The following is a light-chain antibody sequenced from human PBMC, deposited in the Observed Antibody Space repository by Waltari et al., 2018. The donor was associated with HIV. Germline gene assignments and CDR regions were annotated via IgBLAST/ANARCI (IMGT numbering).Light chain of an antibody. CDR1: SSDVGGYNY. CDR2: DVS. J-gene: IGLJ2*01. CDR3: CSYAGSSTLGV. V-gene: IGLV2-23*02. Sequence: QSALTQPASVSGSPGQSITISCTGTSSDVGGYNYVSWYQQHPGKAPKLMIYDVSKRPSGVSNRFSGPNSGNTASLTISGLQAEDEADYYCCSYAGSSTLGVFGGGTKLTVL.